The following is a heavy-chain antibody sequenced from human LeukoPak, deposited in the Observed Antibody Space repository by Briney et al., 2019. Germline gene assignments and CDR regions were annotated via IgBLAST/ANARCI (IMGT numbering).Heavy chain of an antibody. V-gene: IGHV1-46*01. J-gene: IGHJ5*02. CDR3: ARGPVLRFLEWLSGNWFDP. CDR1: GYTFTSYY. D-gene: IGHD3-3*01. Sequence: ASVKVSCKASGYTFTSYYMHWVRQAPGQGLEWMGIINPSGGSRSYAQKFQGRVTMTRDTSTSTVYMELSSLRSEDTAVYYCARGPVLRFLEWLSGNWFDPWGQGTLVTVSS. CDR2: INPSGGSR.